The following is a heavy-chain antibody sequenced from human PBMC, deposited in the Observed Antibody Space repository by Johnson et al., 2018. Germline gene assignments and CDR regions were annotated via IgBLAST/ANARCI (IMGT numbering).Heavy chain of an antibody. CDR3: AKDIASITIFGVAYYYYGMEV. V-gene: IGHV3-9*01. D-gene: IGHD3-3*01. Sequence: VQLVQSGGGVVQPGRSLRLSCAASGFTFDDYAIHWVRQAPGKGLEWVSGISWNSGNIGYADSVRGRFTISRDNGKNSLYLQMDSLRTEDTALYYCAKDIASITIFGVAYYYYGMEVWGQGTTVTVSS. J-gene: IGHJ6*02. CDR2: ISWNSGNI. CDR1: GFTFDDYA.